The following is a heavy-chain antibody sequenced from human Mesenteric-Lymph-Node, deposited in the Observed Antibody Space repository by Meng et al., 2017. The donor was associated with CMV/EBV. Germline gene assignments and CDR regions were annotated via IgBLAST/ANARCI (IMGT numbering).Heavy chain of an antibody. V-gene: IGHV1-18*01. D-gene: IGHD2-2*01. CDR2: ISAHNGNT. CDR1: GYIFTSYG. CDR3: ARDRIVVVPAAAPLYYYYYGMDV. J-gene: IGHJ6*02. Sequence: ASVKVSCKTSGYIFTSYGITWVRQAPGQGLEWMGWISAHNGNTNYAQKFQGRVTMTTDTSTSTAYMELRSLRSDDTAVYYCARDRIVVVPAAAPLYYYYYGMDVWGQGTTVTVSS.